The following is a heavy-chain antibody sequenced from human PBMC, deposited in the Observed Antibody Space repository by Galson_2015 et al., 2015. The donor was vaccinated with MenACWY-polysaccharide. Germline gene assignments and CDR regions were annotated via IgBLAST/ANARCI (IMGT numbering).Heavy chain of an antibody. J-gene: IGHJ6*02. V-gene: IGHV3-9*01. CDR3: AKGMGQQLRYYYGMDV. Sequence: SLRLSCAASGFTFDDYAMHWVRQAPGKGLEWVSGISWNSGSIGYADSVKGRFTISRDNAKNSLYLQMNSLRAEDTALYNCAKGMGQQLRYYYGMDVWGQGTTVTVSS. CDR1: GFTFDDYA. D-gene: IGHD6-13*01. CDR2: ISWNSGSI.